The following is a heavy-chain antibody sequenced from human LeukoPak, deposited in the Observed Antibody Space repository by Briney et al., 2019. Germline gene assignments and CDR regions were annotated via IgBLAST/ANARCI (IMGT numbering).Heavy chain of an antibody. J-gene: IGHJ4*02. D-gene: IGHD3-22*01. V-gene: IGHV3-66*02. Sequence: GGSLRLSCAASGFTVNTHFMSWVRQAPGKGLEWVSVLYHGDRTYYADSVKGRFTIYRDSPKNTVYLQMQNLRAEDTAVYYCTRDRDDSSVLHYFDYWGQGALVTVSS. CDR2: LYHGDRT. CDR1: GFTVNTHF. CDR3: TRDRDDSSVLHYFDY.